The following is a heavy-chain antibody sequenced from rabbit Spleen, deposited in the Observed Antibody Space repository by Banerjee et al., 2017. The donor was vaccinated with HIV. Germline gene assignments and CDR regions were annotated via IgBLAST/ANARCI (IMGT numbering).Heavy chain of an antibody. CDR2: INTYTGKP. D-gene: IGHD3-1*01. J-gene: IGHJ4*01. CDR3: ARDLASVVGWNFCL. CDR1: GFSFTDRDV. V-gene: IGHV1S45*01. Sequence: QEQLVESGGGLVKPEGSLTLTCKASGFSFTDRDVMCWVRQAPGKGLQWIACINTYTGKPVYATWAKGRFTISRTSSTTVTLQMTSLTAADTATYFCARDLASVVGWNFCLWCPGTLVTVS.